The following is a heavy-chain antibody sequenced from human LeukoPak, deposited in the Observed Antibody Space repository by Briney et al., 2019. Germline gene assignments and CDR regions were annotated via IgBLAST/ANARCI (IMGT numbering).Heavy chain of an antibody. J-gene: IGHJ6*02. CDR3: ARAQGDCSSTSCVLRDYYYYGMDV. D-gene: IGHD2-2*01. CDR2: ISSNGGST. CDR1: GFTFSSYA. V-gene: IGHV3-64*01. Sequence: GGSLRLSCAASGFTFSSYAMHWVRQAPGKGLEYVSAISSNGGSTYYANSVKGRFTISRDNSKNTLYLQMGSLRAEDMAVYYCARAQGDCSSTSCVLRDYYYYGMDVWGQGTTVTVSS.